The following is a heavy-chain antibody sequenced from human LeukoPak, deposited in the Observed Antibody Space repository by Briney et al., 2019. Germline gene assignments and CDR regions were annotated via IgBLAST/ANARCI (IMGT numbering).Heavy chain of an antibody. J-gene: IGHJ4*02. D-gene: IGHD2-21*02. CDR2: XXXXXXXT. CDR3: ARDGGDGAHCGGDYYSPGGKLDY. Sequence: GGSLRLSCAASGFSFRSYALHWVRQAPGKGLXXXXXXXXXXXXTYYANSVKGRFTISRDTSKNTLYLQMGSLRAEDMAVYYCARDGGDGAHCGGDYYSPGGKLDYWGQGTLVTVSS. V-gene: IGHV3-64*01. CDR1: GFSFRSYA.